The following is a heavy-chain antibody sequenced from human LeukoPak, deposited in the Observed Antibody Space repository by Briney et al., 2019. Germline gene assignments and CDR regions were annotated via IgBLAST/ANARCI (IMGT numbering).Heavy chain of an antibody. J-gene: IGHJ6*02. Sequence: SQTLSLTCAISGDSVSSNSAAWNWIRQSPSRGLEWLGRTYYRSKWYNDYAVSLKSRITVNPDTSKNQFSLQLNSVTPEDTAVYFCARGIALGTYSGYHYYYYYGMDVWGQGTTVTVSS. CDR2: TYYRSKWYN. CDR3: ARGIALGTYSGYHYYYYYGMDV. CDR1: GDSVSSNSAA. D-gene: IGHD5-12*01. V-gene: IGHV6-1*01.